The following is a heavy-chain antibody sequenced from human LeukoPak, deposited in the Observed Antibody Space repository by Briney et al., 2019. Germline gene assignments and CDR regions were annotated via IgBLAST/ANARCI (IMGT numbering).Heavy chain of an antibody. D-gene: IGHD3-9*01. CDR3: ARSLQRRVLRYFDWLLDDNYYYMDV. CDR2: ISAYNGNT. J-gene: IGHJ6*03. CDR1: GYTFTIYG. Sequence: ASVKVSCKASGYTFTIYGINWVRQAPGQGLEWMGWISAYNGNTNYAQKVQGRVTMTTDTSTSTAYMELSSLRSEDTAVYYCARSLQRRVLRYFDWLLDDNYYYMDVWGKGTTVTISS. V-gene: IGHV1-18*01.